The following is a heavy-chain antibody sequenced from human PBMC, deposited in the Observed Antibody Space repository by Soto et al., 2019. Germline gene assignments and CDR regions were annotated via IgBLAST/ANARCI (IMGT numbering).Heavy chain of an antibody. Sequence: KPSETLSLTCTVSGGSISSYYWIWIRQSAGQGLEWIGRIYPGGSTNYNPSLKSRVTMSADTSKNQFSLRLTSVTAADTAVYYCARANVGPPGGGSWIMPFDFWGQGTLVTVSS. J-gene: IGHJ4*02. D-gene: IGHD2-15*01. V-gene: IGHV4-4*07. CDR3: ARANVGPPGGGSWIMPFDF. CDR1: GGSISSYY. CDR2: IYPGGST.